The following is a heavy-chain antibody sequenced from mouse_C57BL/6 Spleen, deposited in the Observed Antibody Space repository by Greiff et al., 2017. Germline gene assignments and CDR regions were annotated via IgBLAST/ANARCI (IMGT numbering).Heavy chain of an antibody. CDR1: GYAFSSSW. D-gene: IGHD1-1*01. V-gene: IGHV1-82*01. Sequence: QVQLQQSGPELVKPGASVKISCKASGYAFSSSWMNWVKQRPGKGLEWIGRIYPGDGDTNYNGKFKGKATLTADKSSSTAYMQLSSLTSEDSAVYFCARNLITTDAMDYWGQGTSVTVSS. CDR3: ARNLITTDAMDY. J-gene: IGHJ4*01. CDR2: IYPGDGDT.